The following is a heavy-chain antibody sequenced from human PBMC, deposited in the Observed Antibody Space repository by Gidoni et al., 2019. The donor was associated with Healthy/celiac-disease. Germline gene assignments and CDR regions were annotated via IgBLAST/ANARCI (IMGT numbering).Heavy chain of an antibody. Sequence: EVQLLESGGGLVQPGGSLRLSCAASGFTFRSYAMSWVRQAPGKGLEWVSAISGSGGSTYYADSVKGRFTISRDNSKNTLYLQMNSLRAEDTAVYYCAKDLEVIVVVPGGPTFDYWGQGTLVTVSS. J-gene: IGHJ4*02. D-gene: IGHD2-2*01. V-gene: IGHV3-23*01. CDR3: AKDLEVIVVVPGGPTFDY. CDR2: ISGSGGST. CDR1: GFTFRSYA.